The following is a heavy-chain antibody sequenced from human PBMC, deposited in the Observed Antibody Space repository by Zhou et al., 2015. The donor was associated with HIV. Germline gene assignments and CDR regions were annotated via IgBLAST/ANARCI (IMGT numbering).Heavy chain of an antibody. V-gene: IGHV1-18*01. J-gene: IGHJ5*02. CDR1: GYIFTSYG. D-gene: IGHD3-10*01. Sequence: QVQLVQSGAEVKKPGSSVKVSCKASGYIFTSYGISWVRQAPGQGLEWMGWISTYNGNTNYAQKLQGRVTMTTDTSTSTAYMELRSLRSDDTAVYYCARRGNYFDSGNYRYWFDPWGQGTLVTVSS. CDR3: ARRGNYFDSGNYRYWFDP. CDR2: ISTYNGNT.